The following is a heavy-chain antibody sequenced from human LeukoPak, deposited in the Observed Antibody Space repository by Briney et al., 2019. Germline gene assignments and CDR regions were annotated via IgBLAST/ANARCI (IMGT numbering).Heavy chain of an antibody. D-gene: IGHD1-26*01. J-gene: IGHJ3*01. CDR2: IYPGDSGP. CDR3: GMSGDRVPLQDDVFDV. CDR1: GYSFTSYC. V-gene: IGHV5-51*01. Sequence: GESLKISCKVSGYSFTSYCIGWVRQMPGKGLEWMGIIYPGDSGPTYSPSYQGQVTISVDKSINTAYLQWSSLQASDTAMYYCGMSGDRVPLQDDVFDVWGQGTMVTVST.